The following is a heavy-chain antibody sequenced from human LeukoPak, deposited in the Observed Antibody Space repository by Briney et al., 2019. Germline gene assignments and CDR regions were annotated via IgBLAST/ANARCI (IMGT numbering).Heavy chain of an antibody. CDR1: GFTFSDYY. D-gene: IGHD2-15*01. V-gene: IGHV3-11*01. J-gene: IGHJ4*02. CDR2: ISSSGNTI. CDR3: AKDFGRLVVAASR. Sequence: DPGGSLRLSCAASGFTFSDYYMGWIRQAPGKGLEWVSYISSSGNTIYYADSVKGRFTVSRDNAKKSLFLQMNSLRAEDTAVYYCAKDFGRLVVAASRWGQGTLVTVSS.